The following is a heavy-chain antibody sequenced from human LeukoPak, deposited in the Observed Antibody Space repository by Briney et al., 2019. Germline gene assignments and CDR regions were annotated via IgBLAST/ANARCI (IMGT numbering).Heavy chain of an antibody. D-gene: IGHD2-21*02. CDR3: ARDSPQYLTPHTVVVTAINYYYYGMDV. J-gene: IGHJ6*02. Sequence: ASVKVSCKASGYTSTSYYMHWVRQAPGQGLEWMGIINPSGGSTSYAQKFQGRVTMTRDTSTSTVYMELSSLRSEDTAVYYCARDSPQYLTPHTVVVTAINYYYYGMDVWGQGTTVTVSS. CDR1: GYTSTSYY. CDR2: INPSGGST. V-gene: IGHV1-46*01.